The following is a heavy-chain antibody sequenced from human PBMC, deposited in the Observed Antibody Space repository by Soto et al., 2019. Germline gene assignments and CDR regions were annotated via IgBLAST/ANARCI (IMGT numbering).Heavy chain of an antibody. CDR2: IDYSGTI. CDR1: GGSISSTSYA. Sequence: QLQLQESGPGLVKPSETLSLTCNASGGSISSTSYAWGWIRQSPGKGLEWIGTIDYSGTIYYNPSLKSRITISGDTSKNQISLKLSSLTAADTAVYYCARNVHNQGYEYYFDSWGQGTLVTVSS. CDR3: ARNVHNQGYEYYFDS. D-gene: IGHD3-3*01. V-gene: IGHV4-39*01. J-gene: IGHJ4*02.